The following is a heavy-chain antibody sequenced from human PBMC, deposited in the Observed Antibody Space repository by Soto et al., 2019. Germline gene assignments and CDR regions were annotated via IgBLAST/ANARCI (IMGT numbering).Heavy chain of an antibody. J-gene: IGHJ4*02. CDR2: IKQDGSEK. V-gene: IGHV3-7*02. CDR1: GFTFSSYW. Sequence: PGGSLRLSCAASGFTFSSYWMSWVRQAPGKGLEWVANIKQDGSEKYYVDSVKGRFTISRDNAKNSLYLQMNSLRAEDTAVYYCARNPSVTTYYFDYWGQGTLVTVSS. CDR3: ARNPSVTTYYFDY. D-gene: IGHD4-17*01.